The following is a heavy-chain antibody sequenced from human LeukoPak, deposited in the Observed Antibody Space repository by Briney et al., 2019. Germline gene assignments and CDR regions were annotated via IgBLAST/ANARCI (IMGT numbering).Heavy chain of an antibody. Sequence: GGSLRLSCAASGFTFSNAWMSWVRQAPGKGLEWVGRIKSKTDGGTTDYAAPVKGRFTISRDDSKNTLYLQMNSLKTEDTAVYYCTTEPFHISRIAAAGLDYWGQGTLVTVSS. CDR1: GFTFSNAW. V-gene: IGHV3-15*01. J-gene: IGHJ4*02. D-gene: IGHD6-13*01. CDR2: IKSKTDGGTT. CDR3: TTEPFHISRIAAAGLDY.